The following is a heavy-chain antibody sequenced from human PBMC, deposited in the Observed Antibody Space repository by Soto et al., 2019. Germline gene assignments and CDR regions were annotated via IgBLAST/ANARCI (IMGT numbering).Heavy chain of an antibody. CDR1: GYTLTELS. J-gene: IGHJ4*02. D-gene: IGHD6-13*01. CDR3: ATVPRAKYSNSWYFSLFDY. V-gene: IGHV1-24*01. CDR2: FDPEDGET. Sequence: ASVKVSCKVSGYTLTELSMHWVRQAPGKGLEWMGGFDPEDGETIYAQKFQGRVTMTEDTSTDTAYMELSSLRSEDTAVYYCATVPRAKYSNSWYFSLFDYWGQGTLVTVSS.